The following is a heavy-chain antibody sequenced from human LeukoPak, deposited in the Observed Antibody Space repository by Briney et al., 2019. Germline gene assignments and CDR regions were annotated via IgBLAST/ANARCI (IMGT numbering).Heavy chain of an antibody. J-gene: IGHJ4*02. CDR3: VKGHTDYYFTIDS. D-gene: IGHD2/OR15-2a*01. V-gene: IGHV3-23*01. CDR1: GYSFTAYG. CDR2: ISFNT. Sequence: PGGSLRLSCAASGYSFTAYGMGWVRQAPGKGLEWVAAISFNTHYPDSVKGRFTISRDNSKNTLYLQMNNLRAEDTAVYYCVKGHTDYYFTIDSWGQGTLVTVSS.